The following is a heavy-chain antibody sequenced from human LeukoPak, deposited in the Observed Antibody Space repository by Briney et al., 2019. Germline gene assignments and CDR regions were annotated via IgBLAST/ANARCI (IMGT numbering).Heavy chain of an antibody. CDR3: ARATYDSSDYFYPYFDF. V-gene: IGHV4-4*07. J-gene: IGHJ4*02. CDR2: VSTSGIT. D-gene: IGHD3-22*01. CDR1: GASISTYY. Sequence: PSETLYFTCTVSGASISTYYWTWIRQPAGKGLEWIGRVSTSGITKYNPSLKGRVIMSVDTSKNQFSLHLTSVTAADTAVYYCARATYDSSDYFYPYFDFWGQGTLVTVSS.